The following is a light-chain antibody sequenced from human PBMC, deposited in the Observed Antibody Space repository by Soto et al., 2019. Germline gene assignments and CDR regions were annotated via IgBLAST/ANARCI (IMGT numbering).Light chain of an antibody. V-gene: IGKV1-39*01. CDR2: GAS. Sequence: DIQMTQSPSSLSASIGDRITITCRASQSISTYLNWYQQKPGKAPSLLIYGASTLPAGVPSRFSGSGSATDFTLTISSLQPEDFATYYCQQTFITPPLTFGGGTKVEIK. CDR1: QSISTY. J-gene: IGKJ4*01. CDR3: QQTFITPPLT.